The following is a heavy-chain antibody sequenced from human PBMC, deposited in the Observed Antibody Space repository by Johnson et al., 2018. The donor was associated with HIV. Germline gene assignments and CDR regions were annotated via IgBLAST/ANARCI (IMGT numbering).Heavy chain of an antibody. CDR1: GFTFSDYY. J-gene: IGHJ3*02. D-gene: IGHD3-10*01. CDR3: AKGLRPYGSGPSDAFDI. V-gene: IGHV3-20*04. Sequence: VQLVESGGGLVKPGGSLRLSCAASGFTFSDYYMSWVRQAPGKGLEWVSGINWNRGSTGYADSVKGRFTISRDNSKNTLYLQMNSLRAEDTAVYYCAKGLRPYGSGPSDAFDIWGQGTMVTVSS. CDR2: INWNRGST.